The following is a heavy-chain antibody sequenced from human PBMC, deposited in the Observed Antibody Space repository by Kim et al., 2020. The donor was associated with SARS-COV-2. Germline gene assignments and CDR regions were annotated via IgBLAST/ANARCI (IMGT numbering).Heavy chain of an antibody. Sequence: SETLSLTCIVSGGSISSGYYWGWIRQPPGKGLEWIASIHHSGSAYYNSSLKSRVTILVDTSTNQFSLKLSSVTATDTAVYFCATRCRGYDWYFDCWGQGSLVTVSS. CDR2: IHHSGSA. D-gene: IGHD5-12*01. CDR3: ATRCRGYDWYFDC. CDR1: GGSISSGYY. V-gene: IGHV4-38-2*02. J-gene: IGHJ4*02.